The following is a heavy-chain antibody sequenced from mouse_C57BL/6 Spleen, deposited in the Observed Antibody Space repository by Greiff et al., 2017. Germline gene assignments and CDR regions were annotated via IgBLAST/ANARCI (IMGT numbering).Heavy chain of an antibody. J-gene: IGHJ1*03. V-gene: IGHV1-55*01. D-gene: IGHD1-1*01. Sequence: QVQLQQPGAELVKPGASVKMSCKASGYTFTSYWITWVKQRPGQGLEWIGDIYPGSGSTNYNEKFKSKATLTVDTSSSTAYMQLSSLTSEDSAVYYCARDYGSSYRGYFDVWGTGTTVTVSS. CDR2: IYPGSGST. CDR3: ARDYGSSYRGYFDV. CDR1: GYTFTSYW.